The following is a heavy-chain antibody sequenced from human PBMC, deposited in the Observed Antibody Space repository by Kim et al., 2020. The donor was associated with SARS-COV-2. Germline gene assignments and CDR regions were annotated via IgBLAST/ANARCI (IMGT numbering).Heavy chain of an antibody. CDR3: ARDGYSYVRNWFDP. Sequence: GGSLRLSCAASGFTFSDYYMSWIRQAPGKGLEWVSYISSSGSTIYYADSVKGRFTISRDNAKNSLYLQMNSLRAEDTAVYYCARDGYSYVRNWFDPWGQGTLVTVSS. D-gene: IGHD5-18*01. CDR2: ISSSGSTI. J-gene: IGHJ5*02. V-gene: IGHV3-11*01. CDR1: GFTFSDYY.